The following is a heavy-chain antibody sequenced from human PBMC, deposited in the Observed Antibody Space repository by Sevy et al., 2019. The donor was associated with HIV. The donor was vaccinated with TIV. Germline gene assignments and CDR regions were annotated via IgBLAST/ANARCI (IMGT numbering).Heavy chain of an antibody. J-gene: IGHJ6*02. V-gene: IGHV3-7*01. CDR2: IKQDESEK. CDR1: GFTFSSYW. D-gene: IGHD6-19*01. Sequence: GWSLRLSCVGSGFTFSSYWMTWVRQAPGKGLEWVANIKQDESEKYYMDSVKGRFTISRDNVKKSLYLEMNSLRDEDTAVYYCARVQQWLANYFYYYGMDVWGQGTTVTVSS. CDR3: ARVQQWLANYFYYYGMDV.